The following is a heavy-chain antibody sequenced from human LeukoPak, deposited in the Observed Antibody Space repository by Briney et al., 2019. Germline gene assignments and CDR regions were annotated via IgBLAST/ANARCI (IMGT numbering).Heavy chain of an antibody. D-gene: IGHD3-3*01. J-gene: IGHJ5*02. V-gene: IGHV4-34*01. CDR2: INHSGST. Sequence: PSETLSLTCAVYGGSLSGYYWSWIRQPPGKGLEWIGEINHSGSTNYNPSLKSRVTISVDTSKNQFSLKLSSVTAADTAVYYCARGETRYYDFWSGYPNWFDPWGQGTLVTVSS. CDR1: GGSLSGYY. CDR3: ARGETRYYDFWSGYPNWFDP.